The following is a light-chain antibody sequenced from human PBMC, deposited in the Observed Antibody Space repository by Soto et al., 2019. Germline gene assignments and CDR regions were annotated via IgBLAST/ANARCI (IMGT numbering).Light chain of an antibody. CDR2: RAS. V-gene: IGKV3-15*01. Sequence: EIVMTQSPATLSVSPGESATLSCWASQSVTGDLAWYQQQPGQAPTLFIYRASTRATGIPARFSGSGSGTEFTLTISSLQSEDFAVYYCQQYEKWPWTFGQGTKVEI. J-gene: IGKJ1*01. CDR1: QSVTGD. CDR3: QQYEKWPWT.